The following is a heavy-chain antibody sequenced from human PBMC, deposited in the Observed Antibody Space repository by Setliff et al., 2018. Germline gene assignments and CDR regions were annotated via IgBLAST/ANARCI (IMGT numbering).Heavy chain of an antibody. Sequence: SETLSLTCTVAGGSISSYYWSWIRQPAGKGLEWIGRIYTSGSTNYNPSLKSRVTMSVDTSKNQFSLKLSSVTAADTAVYHCARSYYNFWSGYYRVNWFDPWGQGTLVTVSS. CDR3: ARSYYNFWSGYYRVNWFDP. V-gene: IGHV4-4*07. CDR1: GGSISSYY. D-gene: IGHD3-3*01. J-gene: IGHJ5*02. CDR2: IYTSGST.